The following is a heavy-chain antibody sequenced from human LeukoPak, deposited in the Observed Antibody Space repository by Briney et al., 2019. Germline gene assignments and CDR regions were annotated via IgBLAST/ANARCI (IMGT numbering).Heavy chain of an antibody. J-gene: IGHJ4*02. Sequence: GASVKVSCKASGYTFTAYYIHWVRQAPGQGLEWMGWINPNTGDTNYAQKFQGRVTMTRDTSTSTVYMELRSLRSADTALYYCAREFVGGRSGELGYWGQGTLVTVSS. CDR3: AREFVGGRSGELGY. CDR1: GYTFTAYY. V-gene: IGHV1-2*02. D-gene: IGHD3-10*01. CDR2: INPNTGDT.